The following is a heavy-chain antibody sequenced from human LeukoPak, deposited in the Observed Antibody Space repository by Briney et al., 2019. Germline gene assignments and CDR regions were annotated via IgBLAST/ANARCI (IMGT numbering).Heavy chain of an antibody. D-gene: IGHD3-3*01. Sequence: SETLSLTCTVSGGSISSSSYYWGWIRQPPGKGLEWIGSIYYSGSTYYNPSLKSRVTITVDTSKNQFSLKLSSVTAADTAVYYCARDLPNYDFWSGYYTGYYFDYRGQGTLVTVSS. CDR2: IYYSGST. V-gene: IGHV4-39*07. CDR1: GGSISSSSYY. J-gene: IGHJ4*02. CDR3: ARDLPNYDFWSGYYTGYYFDY.